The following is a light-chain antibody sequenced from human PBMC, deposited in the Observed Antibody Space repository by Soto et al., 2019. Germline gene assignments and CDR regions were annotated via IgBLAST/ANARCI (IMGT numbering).Light chain of an antibody. CDR2: EVS. CDR1: SSDVGGYNY. CDR3: SSYAGSLVV. J-gene: IGLJ2*01. Sequence: QSALTQPPSASESPGQSVTISCTGTSSDVGGYNYVSWYQQHPGKAPKLMIYEVSKRPSGVPDRFSGSKSGNTASLTVSGLQAEDEADYYCSSYAGSLVVFGGGTKLTVL. V-gene: IGLV2-8*01.